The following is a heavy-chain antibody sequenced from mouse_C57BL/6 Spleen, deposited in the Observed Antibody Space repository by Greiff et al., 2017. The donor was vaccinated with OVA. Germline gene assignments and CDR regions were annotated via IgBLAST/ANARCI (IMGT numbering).Heavy chain of an antibody. CDR1: GFTFSDYG. CDR3: ARNDYYGSSYVAY. Sequence: EVQVVESGGGLVKPGGSLKLSCAASGFTFSDYGMHWVRQAPEKGLEWVAYISSGSSTIYYADTVKGRFTISRDNAKNTLFLQMTSLRSEDTAMYYCARNDYYGSSYVAYWGQGTLVTVSA. J-gene: IGHJ3*01. V-gene: IGHV5-17*01. CDR2: ISSGSSTI. D-gene: IGHD1-1*01.